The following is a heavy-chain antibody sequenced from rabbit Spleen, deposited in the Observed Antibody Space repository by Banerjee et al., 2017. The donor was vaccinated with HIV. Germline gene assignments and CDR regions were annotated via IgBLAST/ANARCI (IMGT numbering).Heavy chain of an antibody. CDR2: INTATGKP. CDR1: GFDFSNYG. CDR3: ARDLVGVIGWNFNL. Sequence: QEQLVESGGGLVQPGGSLKLSCKASGFDFSNYGVSWVRQAPGKGLEWIACINTATGKPVYATWAKGRFTISTTSSTTVTLQMTSLTAADTATYLCARDLVGVIGWNFNLWGQGTLVTVS. D-gene: IGHD1-1*01. J-gene: IGHJ4*01. V-gene: IGHV1S45*01.